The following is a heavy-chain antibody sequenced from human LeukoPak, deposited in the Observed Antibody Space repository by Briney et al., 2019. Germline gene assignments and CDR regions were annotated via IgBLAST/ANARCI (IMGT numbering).Heavy chain of an antibody. CDR1: GGTFSSYA. V-gene: IGHV1-69*13. D-gene: IGHD6-19*01. Sequence: SVKVSCKASGGTFSSYAISWVRQAPGQGLEWMGGIIPIFGTANYAQKFQGRVTITADESTSTAYMELSSLRSEDTAVYYCARDPWVDGSGWGWAFDIWGQGTMVTVSS. J-gene: IGHJ3*02. CDR2: IIPIFGTA. CDR3: ARDPWVDGSGWGWAFDI.